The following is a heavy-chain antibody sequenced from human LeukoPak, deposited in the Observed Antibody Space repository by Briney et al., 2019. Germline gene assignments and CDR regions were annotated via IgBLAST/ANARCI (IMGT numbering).Heavy chain of an antibody. CDR1: GGSISSYY. Sequence: TSETLSLTCTVSGGSISSYYWSWIRQPPGKGLEWIGYIYYSGSTNYNPSLKSRVTISVDTSKNQFSLKLSSVTAADTAVYYCAASGYSYGVDYWGQGTLVTVSS. CDR2: IYYSGST. CDR3: AASGYSYGVDY. D-gene: IGHD5-18*01. V-gene: IGHV4-59*01. J-gene: IGHJ4*02.